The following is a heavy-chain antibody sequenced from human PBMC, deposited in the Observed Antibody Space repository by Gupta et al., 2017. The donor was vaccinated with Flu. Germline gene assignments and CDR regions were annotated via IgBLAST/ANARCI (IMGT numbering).Heavy chain of an antibody. CDR1: GSTFSSHS. J-gene: IGHJ4*02. D-gene: IGHD6-19*01. Sequence: EVQLVQSGGGLVLPGGSLSLSCTASGSTFSSHSMNWVRQTPGKGLEWVSYISSSSSTISYADSVKGRFTISRDNANNSLYLQMNGLRVEDTAMYYCARDCGSSSCYDYWGQGTLVTVSS. CDR2: ISSSSSTI. CDR3: ARDCGSSSCYDY. V-gene: IGHV3-48*01.